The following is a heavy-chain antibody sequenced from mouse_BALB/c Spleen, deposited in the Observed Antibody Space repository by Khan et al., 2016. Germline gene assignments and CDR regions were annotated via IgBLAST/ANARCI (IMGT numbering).Heavy chain of an antibody. J-gene: IGHJ2*01. CDR1: GFTFSSYG. CDR3: ARGGLRWFDY. CDR2: INSNGGST. D-gene: IGHD1-1*01. V-gene: IGHV5-6-3*01. Sequence: EVALVESGGGLVQPGGSLKLSCAASGFTFSSYGMSWVRQTPDKRLELVATINSNGGSTYYPDSVKGRFTISRDNAKNTLYLQMSSLKSEDTAMYYCARGGLRWFDYWGQGTTLTVSS.